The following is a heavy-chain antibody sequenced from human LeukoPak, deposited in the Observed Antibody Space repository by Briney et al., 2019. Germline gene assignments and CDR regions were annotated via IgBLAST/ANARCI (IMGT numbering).Heavy chain of an antibody. D-gene: IGHD6-13*01. J-gene: IGHJ4*02. CDR1: GFAFSNYA. CDR2: ISRSGGTT. V-gene: IGHV3-23*01. CDR3: ARRAASGRYFDY. Sequence: PGGSLRLSCAASGFAFSNYAMSWVRQAPGEGLKWVSGISRSGGTTYYADSVKGRFTISRDNAGNSLYLQMSSLRAEDTAVYYCARRAASGRYFDYWGQGTPVTVSS.